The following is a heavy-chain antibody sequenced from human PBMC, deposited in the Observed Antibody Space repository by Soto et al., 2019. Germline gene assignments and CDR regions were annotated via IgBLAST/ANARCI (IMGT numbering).Heavy chain of an antibody. Sequence: QVQLVESGGGVVQPGRSLRLSCAASGFTFSSYAMHWVRQAPGKGLEWVAVISYDGSNKYYADSVKGRFTISRDNSKNTLYLQMNSLRAEDTAVYYCAITYALDAFDIWGQGTMVTVSS. CDR2: ISYDGSNK. V-gene: IGHV3-30-3*01. J-gene: IGHJ3*02. CDR1: GFTFSSYA. CDR3: AITYALDAFDI.